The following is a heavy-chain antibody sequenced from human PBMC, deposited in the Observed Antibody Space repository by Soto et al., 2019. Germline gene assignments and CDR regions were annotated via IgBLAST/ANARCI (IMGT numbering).Heavy chain of an antibody. CDR3: AEDRGFIDPGDY. V-gene: IGHV3-23*01. J-gene: IGHJ4*02. CDR2: ISGSTSGT. Sequence: EVQLLESGGGLVQPGGSLRLSCAASGFAFSSYAMSWVRQAPGKGLEWVSSISGSTSGTYYADAVKGRFTISRDNSNNPLYLHMASLRAEDTAVYYCAEDRGFIDPGDYWGQGALVTVSS. CDR1: GFAFSSYA. D-gene: IGHD3-16*02.